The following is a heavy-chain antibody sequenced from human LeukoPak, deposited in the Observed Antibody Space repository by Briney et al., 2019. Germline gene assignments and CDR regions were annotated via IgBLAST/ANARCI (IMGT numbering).Heavy chain of an antibody. J-gene: IGHJ3*02. CDR3: ATPYCSSICCLDAFNM. Sequence: SQTLSLTCNVSGVSVSDGRYYWTWIRQHPGKGLEWIGYKYYSGSAKYNPSLKSRLTISIDTSKNQFSLQLSSAAAPDTATYYCATPYCSSICCLDAFNMWGQGTRVTVSS. D-gene: IGHD2-2*01. CDR1: GVSVSDGRYY. CDR2: KYYSGSA. V-gene: IGHV4-31*03.